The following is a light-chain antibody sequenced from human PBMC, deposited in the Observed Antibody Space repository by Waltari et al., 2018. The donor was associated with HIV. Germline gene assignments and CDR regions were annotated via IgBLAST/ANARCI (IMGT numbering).Light chain of an antibody. CDR2: EVT. V-gene: IGLV2-23*02. CDR3: CSYAGGSSFVV. Sequence: QSALTQPASVSGSPGQSITISCTGTSSDIGGYNLVSWYQHHPGKAPKLMIYEVTKRPSGVSNRFSGSKSGNTASLTISGLQAEDEADYYCCSYAGGSSFVVFGGGTKLTVL. J-gene: IGLJ2*01. CDR1: SSDIGGYNL.